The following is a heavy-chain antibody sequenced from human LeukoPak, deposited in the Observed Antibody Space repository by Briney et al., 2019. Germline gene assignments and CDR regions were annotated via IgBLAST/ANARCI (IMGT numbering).Heavy chain of an antibody. Sequence: KPSETLSLTCAVYGGSISGYYWSWIRQPPGKGLEWIGEVNRSGSTNYNPSLKSRVTISVETSKNQFSLKLSSVTAADTAVYYCARGGRSLWSGYYSPPYYYYGMDVWGQGTTVTVSS. V-gene: IGHV4-34*01. D-gene: IGHD3-3*01. J-gene: IGHJ6*02. CDR3: ARGGRSLWSGYYSPPYYYYGMDV. CDR1: GGSISGYY. CDR2: VNRSGST.